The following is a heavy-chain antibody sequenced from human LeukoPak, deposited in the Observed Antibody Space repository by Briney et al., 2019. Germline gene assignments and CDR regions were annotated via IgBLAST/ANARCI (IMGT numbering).Heavy chain of an antibody. CDR2: IYYSGST. Sequence: PSETLSLTCTVSGGSISSGDYDWSWIRQPPGKGLEWIGYIYYSGSTYYNPSLKSRVTISVDTSKNQFSLKLSSVTAADTAVYYCARAQTYFRRVMGDAFDIWGQGTMVTVSS. CDR1: GGSISSGDYD. CDR3: ARAQTYFRRVMGDAFDI. D-gene: IGHD3-10*01. J-gene: IGHJ3*02. V-gene: IGHV4-30-4*08.